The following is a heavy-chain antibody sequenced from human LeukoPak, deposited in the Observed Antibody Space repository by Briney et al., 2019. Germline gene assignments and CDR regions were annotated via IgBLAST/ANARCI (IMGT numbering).Heavy chain of an antibody. V-gene: IGHV1-2*02. J-gene: IGHJ4*02. Sequence: ASVKVSCKASGYTFTGYYMHWVRQAPGQGLEWMGWINPNSGGTNYAQKFQGRVTMTRDTSISTAYMELSRLRSDDTAVYYCAREADILTVYYLDYWGQGTLVTVSS. CDR1: GYTFTGYY. D-gene: IGHD3-9*01. CDR2: INPNSGGT. CDR3: AREADILTVYYLDY.